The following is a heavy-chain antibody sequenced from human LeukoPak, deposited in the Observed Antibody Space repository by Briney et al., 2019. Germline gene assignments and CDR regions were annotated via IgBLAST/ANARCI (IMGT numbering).Heavy chain of an antibody. Sequence: ASVKVSCKASGYTFTSYGISWVRQAPGQGLEWMGWISAYNGNTNYAQKLQGRVTMTTDTSTSTAYMELRSLGSDDTAVYYCARVYGDYDLDYYYGMDVWGQGTTVTVSS. CDR3: ARVYGDYDLDYYYGMDV. J-gene: IGHJ6*02. D-gene: IGHD4-17*01. CDR2: ISAYNGNT. CDR1: GYTFTSYG. V-gene: IGHV1-18*01.